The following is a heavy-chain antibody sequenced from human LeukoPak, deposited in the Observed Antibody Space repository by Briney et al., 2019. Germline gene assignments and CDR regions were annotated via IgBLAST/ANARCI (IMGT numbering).Heavy chain of an antibody. V-gene: IGHV1-69*04. D-gene: IGHD6-19*01. J-gene: IGHJ6*02. CDR1: GGTFSSYA. CDR3: ARVGWSQYHYYGMDV. Sequence: GASVKVSCKASGGTFSSYAISWVRQAPGQGLEWMGRIIPILGIANYAQKFQGRVTITADKSTSTAYMELSSLRSEDTAVYYCARVGWSQYHYYGMDVWGQGTTVTVSS. CDR2: IIPILGIA.